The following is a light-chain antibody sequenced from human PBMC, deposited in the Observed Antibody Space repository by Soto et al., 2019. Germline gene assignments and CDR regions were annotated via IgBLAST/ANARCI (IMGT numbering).Light chain of an antibody. J-gene: IGKJ1*01. CDR1: QSVRNNY. V-gene: IGKV3-20*01. CDR2: AAS. Sequence: EIVLTQSPGTLSLSPGERATLSCRASQSVRNNYLAWYQQRPGQAPRLLIYAASSRATGIPDRFSGSGSGTDFTLTISRLEPEDFAVFYCHHYGTSPPTFGQGTKVDIK. CDR3: HHYGTSPPT.